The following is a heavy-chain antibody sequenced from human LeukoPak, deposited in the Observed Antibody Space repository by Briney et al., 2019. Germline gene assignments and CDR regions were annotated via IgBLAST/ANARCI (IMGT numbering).Heavy chain of an antibody. CDR1: GGSISSSSYY. J-gene: IGHJ4*02. CDR3: ARVSGYDWESFYDY. Sequence: SETLSLTCTVSGGSISSSSYYWGWIRQPPGKGLEWIGSIYYSGSTYYNPSLKSRVTISVDTSKNQFSLKLSSVTAADTAMYYCARVSGYDWESFYDYWGQGSLVTVSS. V-gene: IGHV4-39*07. D-gene: IGHD5-12*01. CDR2: IYYSGST.